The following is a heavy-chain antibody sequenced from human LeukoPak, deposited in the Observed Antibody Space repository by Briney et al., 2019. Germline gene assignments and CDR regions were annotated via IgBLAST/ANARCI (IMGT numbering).Heavy chain of an antibody. J-gene: IGHJ4*02. CDR2: MNPNSGNT. V-gene: IGHV1-8*01. CDR3: AILGEYYDNRPIIPFDY. D-gene: IGHD3-22*01. CDR1: VYTFPSYD. Sequence: ASVQVSCKACVYTFPSYDINGVRQPTGKGLEWMGWMNPNSGNTGYAQKFQGRVTMTRNTSISTAYMELSSLRSEDTAVYYCAILGEYYDNRPIIPFDYWGQGTLVTVSS.